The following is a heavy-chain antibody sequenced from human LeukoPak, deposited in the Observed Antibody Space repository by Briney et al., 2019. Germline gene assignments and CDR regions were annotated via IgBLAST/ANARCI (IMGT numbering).Heavy chain of an antibody. J-gene: IGHJ5*02. CDR3: VRDIAPIGSWWFDP. V-gene: IGHV1-2*02. Sequence: ASVKVSCKASGYTFTEYYMHWLRQAPGLVFEGMGSINPNSGDTYYSPEFQGRVTLTRDTSIKTAYMEMNSLKSDDTAVYYCVRDIAPIGSWWFDPWGQGTLIIVSS. CDR2: INPNSGDT. CDR1: GYTFTEYY. D-gene: IGHD2-15*01.